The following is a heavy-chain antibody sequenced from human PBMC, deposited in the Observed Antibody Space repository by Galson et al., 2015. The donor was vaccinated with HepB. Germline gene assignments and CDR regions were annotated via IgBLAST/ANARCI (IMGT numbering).Heavy chain of an antibody. V-gene: IGHV3-30*18. CDR3: AKDDGDSSGYQDY. CDR1: GFTFSSYG. Sequence: SLRLSCAASGFTFSSYGMHWVRQAPGKGLEWVAVISYDGSNKYYADSVKGRFTISRDNSKNTLYLQMNSLRAEDTAVYYCAKDDGDSSGYQDYWGQGTLVTVSS. D-gene: IGHD3-22*01. J-gene: IGHJ4*02. CDR2: ISYDGSNK.